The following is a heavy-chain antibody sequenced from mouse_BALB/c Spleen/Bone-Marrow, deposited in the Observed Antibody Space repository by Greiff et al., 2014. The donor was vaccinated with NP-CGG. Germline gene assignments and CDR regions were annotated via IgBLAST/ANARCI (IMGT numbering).Heavy chain of an antibody. D-gene: IGHD2-3*01. V-gene: IGHV14-3*02. CDR2: IDPANDNT. CDR1: GFNIKDTY. Sequence: VQLKESGAEFVKPGASVKLSCTASGFNIKDTYMHWVKQRPEQGLEWIGRIDPANDNTKYDPKFQGKATITADTSSNTAYLQLRSLASEDTAVYYCARADGYYAWFAYWGQGTLVTVSA. CDR3: ARADGYYAWFAY. J-gene: IGHJ3*01.